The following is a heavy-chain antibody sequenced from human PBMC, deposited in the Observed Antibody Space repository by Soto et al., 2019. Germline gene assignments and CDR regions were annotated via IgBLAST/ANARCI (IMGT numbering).Heavy chain of an antibody. CDR3: ARVRIPSGLLRSFDY. CDR2: IYPGDSDT. Sequence: LGESRKISCNGSGYGFTSYWIGWVLQMPGKGLEWMGIIYPGDSDTRYSPSFQGQVTLSADKSISTAYLQWRSLKASDTAMYYCARVRIPSGLLRSFDYCGQGTQGTVSS. D-gene: IGHD2-21*01. CDR1: GYGFTSYW. V-gene: IGHV5-51*01. J-gene: IGHJ4*02.